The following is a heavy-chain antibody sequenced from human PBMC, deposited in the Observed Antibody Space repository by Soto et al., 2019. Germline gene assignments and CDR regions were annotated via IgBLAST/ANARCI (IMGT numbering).Heavy chain of an antibody. CDR1: RVTFSTYA. J-gene: IGHJ6*03. V-gene: IGHV3-23*01. CDR3: AKDQNYDFWSEDYYYYMDV. D-gene: IGHD3-3*01. Sequence: GGSLRLSCAASRVTFSTYAMNWVRHAPGKGLEWVSAISGSGASTYYADSVKGRFTISRDNSKNTLYLQMNSLRAEDTAVYYCAKDQNYDFWSEDYYYYMDVWGKGTTVTVSS. CDR2: ISGSGAST.